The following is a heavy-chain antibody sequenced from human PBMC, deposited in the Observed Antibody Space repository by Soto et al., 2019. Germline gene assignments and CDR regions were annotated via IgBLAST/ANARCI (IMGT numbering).Heavy chain of an antibody. CDR1: GFTFSDFS. CDR2: ITRYSDYV. D-gene: IGHD2-2*02. Sequence: GGSLRLSCTASGFTFSDFSLVWVRQGPQKGLEWVASITRYSDYVYYAESVEGRFTISRDNAKNTLFLHMDDLRAEDTAMYFCARASCSSTACYIPDYFDYWGQGTMVTVSS. V-gene: IGHV3-21*01. J-gene: IGHJ4*02. CDR3: ARASCSSTACYIPDYFDY.